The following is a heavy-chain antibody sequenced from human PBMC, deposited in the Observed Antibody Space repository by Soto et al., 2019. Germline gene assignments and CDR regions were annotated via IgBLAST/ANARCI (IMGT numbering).Heavy chain of an antibody. D-gene: IGHD6-13*01. CDR2: IWYDGSNK. CDR3: ASDPDSRGRPLNAFDV. Sequence: HPGGSLRLSCAASGFTFSSYGMHWVRQAPGKGLEWVAVIWYDGSNKYYADSVKGRFTISRDNSKNTLYLQMNSLRAEDTAVYYCASDPDSRGRPLNAFDVWGQGPMVTVS. V-gene: IGHV3-33*01. J-gene: IGHJ3*01. CDR1: GFTFSSYG.